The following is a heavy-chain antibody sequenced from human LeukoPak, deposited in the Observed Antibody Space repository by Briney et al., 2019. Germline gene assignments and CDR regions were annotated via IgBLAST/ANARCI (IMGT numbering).Heavy chain of an antibody. CDR3: ARCSGSSTYHSDDY. Sequence: GGSLRLSCAASGFTFSSYGMHWVRQAPGKGLEWVAVISYDGSNKYYADSVKGRFTISRDNAKNSLSLQMNSLRAEDTAVYYCARCSGSSTYHSDDYWGQGTLVTVSS. J-gene: IGHJ4*02. V-gene: IGHV3-30*03. CDR1: GFTFSSYG. D-gene: IGHD2-15*01. CDR2: ISYDGSNK.